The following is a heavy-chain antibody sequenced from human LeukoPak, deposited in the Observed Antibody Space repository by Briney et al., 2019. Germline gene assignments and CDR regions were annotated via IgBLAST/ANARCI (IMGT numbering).Heavy chain of an antibody. CDR3: ARDPPVAGTS. J-gene: IGHJ4*02. Sequence: SETLSLTCTVSGGSVSSASHYWTWIRQPPGKGLEWIGYIYASGNTNYNPSLKSRVTISVDTSKNQFSLKLSSVTAADTAVYYCARDPPVAGTSWGQGTLVTVSS. D-gene: IGHD6-19*01. CDR2: IYASGNT. V-gene: IGHV4-61*01. CDR1: GGSVSSASHY.